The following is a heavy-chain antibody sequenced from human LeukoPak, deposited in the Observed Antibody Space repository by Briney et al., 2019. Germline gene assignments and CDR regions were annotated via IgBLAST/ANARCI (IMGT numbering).Heavy chain of an antibody. Sequence: PSETLSLTCTVSGGSISSGGYYWSWIRQHPGKGLEWIGYIYYSGSTYYNPSLKSRVTISVDTSKNQFSLKLSSVTAADTAVYYCARDSNSYGRAFDYWGQGTLVTVSS. D-gene: IGHD5-18*01. V-gene: IGHV4-31*03. CDR3: ARDSNSYGRAFDY. J-gene: IGHJ4*02. CDR1: GGSISSGGYY. CDR2: IYYSGST.